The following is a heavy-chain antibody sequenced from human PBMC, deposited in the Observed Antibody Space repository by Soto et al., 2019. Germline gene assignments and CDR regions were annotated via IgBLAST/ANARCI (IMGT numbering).Heavy chain of an antibody. CDR2: ISSSSSTI. D-gene: IGHD5-18*01. J-gene: IGHJ3*02. Sequence: PGGSLRLSCAASGFTFSSYSMNWVRQAPGKGLEWVSYISSSSSTIYYADSVKGRFTISRDNAKNSLYLQMNSLRDEDTAVYYCARDRGYSYGSNPDAFDIWGQGTMVTVSS. V-gene: IGHV3-48*02. CDR1: GFTFSSYS. CDR3: ARDRGYSYGSNPDAFDI.